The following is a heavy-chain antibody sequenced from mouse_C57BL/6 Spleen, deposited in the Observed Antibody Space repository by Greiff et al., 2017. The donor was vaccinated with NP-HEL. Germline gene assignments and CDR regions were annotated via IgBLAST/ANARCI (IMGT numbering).Heavy chain of an antibody. CDR3: NYYGSTVDD. CDR1: GYTFTDYE. J-gene: IGHJ2*01. V-gene: IGHV1-15*01. D-gene: IGHD1-1*01. Sequence: QVQLQQSGAELVRPGASVTLSCKASGYTFTDYEMHWVKQTPVHGLEWIGAIDPETGGTAYNQKFKGKAILTADKSSSTAYMELRSLTSEDSAVYYCNYYGSTVDDWGKGTTLTVSS. CDR2: IDPETGGT.